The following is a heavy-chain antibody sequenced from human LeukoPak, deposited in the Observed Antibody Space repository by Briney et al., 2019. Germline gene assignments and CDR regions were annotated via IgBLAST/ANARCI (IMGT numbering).Heavy chain of an antibody. CDR3: ASGMYFFDY. CDR2: IYDSGST. D-gene: IGHD1-26*01. CDR1: GGSIRSGAYY. Sequence: SQTLSLTCIVSGGSIRSGAYYWRWIRQHPGKGLEWIGYIYDSGSTNYNPSLKSRVTISVDTSKNHFSLKLSSVTAADTAVYYCASGMYFFDYWGQGTLVTVSS. J-gene: IGHJ4*02. V-gene: IGHV4-31*03.